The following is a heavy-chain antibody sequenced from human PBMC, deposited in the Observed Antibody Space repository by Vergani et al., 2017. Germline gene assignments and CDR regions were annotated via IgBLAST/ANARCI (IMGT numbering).Heavy chain of an antibody. J-gene: IGHJ4*02. Sequence: QVQLVQSGAEVKKPGASVKVSCKASGYTFTSYAMHWVRQAPGQRLEWMGWSNAGNGNTKYSQEFQGRVTITRDTSASTVYMDLSNLRSEDTAVYYCARPHGDILPPDPRRLDYWGQGTLVTVSS. CDR2: SNAGNGNT. V-gene: IGHV1-3*02. CDR3: ARPHGDILPPDPRRLDY. CDR1: GYTFTSYA.